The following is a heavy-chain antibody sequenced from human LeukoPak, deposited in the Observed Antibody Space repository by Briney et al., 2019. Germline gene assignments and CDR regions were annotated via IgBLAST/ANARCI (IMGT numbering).Heavy chain of an antibody. J-gene: IGHJ6*03. Sequence: ASVKVSCKASGYTFTSYGISWVRQAPGQGLEWMGWISAYNGNTNYAQKLQGRVTMTTDTSTSTAYMELRSLRSEDTAVYYCASSPYYYDSSGPYYYYMDVWGKGTTVTVSS. D-gene: IGHD3-22*01. V-gene: IGHV1-18*01. CDR3: ASSPYYYDSSGPYYYYMDV. CDR1: GYTFTSYG. CDR2: ISAYNGNT.